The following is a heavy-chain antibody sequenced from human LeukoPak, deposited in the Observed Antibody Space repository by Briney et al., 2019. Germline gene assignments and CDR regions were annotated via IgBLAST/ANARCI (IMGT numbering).Heavy chain of an antibody. V-gene: IGHV4-39*07. CDR3: ARDTGQYTPGTPGFTRFDP. CDR2: VYNSGST. D-gene: IGHD2-15*01. J-gene: IGHJ5*02. Sequence: SETLSLTCTVSGGSISSANYYWGWIRRPPGKGLEWIGSVYNSGSTYYNPALKSRVIVSLDTSKNQFSLRLTSVTAADTAVYYCARDTGQYTPGTPGFTRFDPWGQGTLVTVSS. CDR1: GGSISSANYY.